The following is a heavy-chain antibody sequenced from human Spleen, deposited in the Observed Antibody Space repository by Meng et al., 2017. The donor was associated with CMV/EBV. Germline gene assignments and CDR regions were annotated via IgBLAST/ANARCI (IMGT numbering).Heavy chain of an antibody. Sequence: GGSLRLSCAASGFTFSSYSMHWVRQAPGKGLEWVAFIRYNGNTELYADSVKGRFTISRDNSKNTLYLQMNSLRAEDTAVYYCASTNDYGGYSLNWGQGTLVTVSS. CDR1: GFTFSSYS. J-gene: IGHJ4*02. CDR2: IRYNGNTE. CDR3: ASTNDYGGYSLN. D-gene: IGHD4-23*01. V-gene: IGHV3-30*02.